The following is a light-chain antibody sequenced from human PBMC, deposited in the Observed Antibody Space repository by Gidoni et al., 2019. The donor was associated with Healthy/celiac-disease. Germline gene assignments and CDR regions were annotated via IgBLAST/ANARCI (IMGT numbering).Light chain of an antibody. CDR1: QSISSY. Sequence: DIQMTQSTSSLSASVGDRVTITCRASQSISSYLNWYQQKPGKAPKLLIYAASSLQGGVPSRFSGSGSGTDFTLTISSLQPEDFATYYCQQSYSTPLTFGGXTKVEIK. CDR2: AAS. CDR3: QQSYSTPLT. V-gene: IGKV1-39*01. J-gene: IGKJ4*01.